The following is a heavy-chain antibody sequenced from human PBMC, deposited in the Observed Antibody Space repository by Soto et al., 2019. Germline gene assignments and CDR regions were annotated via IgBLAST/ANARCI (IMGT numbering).Heavy chain of an antibody. CDR1: GGTFSSYA. CDR2: IIPIFGTA. Sequence: QVQLVQSGAEVKKPGSSVKVSCKASGGTFSSYAISWVRQAPGQGLEWMGGIIPIFGTANYAQKFQGRVTITADESTSTAYMELSSLRSEDTAVYYCARDPVVRGVIRGFYYYGMDVWGQGTTVTVSS. D-gene: IGHD3-10*01. CDR3: ARDPVVRGVIRGFYYYGMDV. J-gene: IGHJ6*02. V-gene: IGHV1-69*01.